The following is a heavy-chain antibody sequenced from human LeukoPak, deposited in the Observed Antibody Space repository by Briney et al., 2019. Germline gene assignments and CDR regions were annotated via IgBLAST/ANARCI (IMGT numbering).Heavy chain of an antibody. D-gene: IGHD2-2*01. J-gene: IGHJ4*02. CDR2: GRNKASSYTT. CDR3: DRDSRYYYIDY. Sequence: PGRSLRLSCAASGFTFSSYGIDWVRHAPGKGLGWVGRGRNKASSYTTEYAASVKGRFPISRDNSKNTLYRQMNRLTTEDTAVYFCDRDSRYYYIDYWGQGTLVTVSS. V-gene: IGHV3-72*01. CDR1: GFTFSSYG.